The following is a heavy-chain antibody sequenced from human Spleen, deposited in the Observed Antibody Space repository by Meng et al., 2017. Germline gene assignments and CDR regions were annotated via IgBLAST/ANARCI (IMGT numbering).Heavy chain of an antibody. Sequence: QVELEQWGDGLLKPSETLSLTCVVSGVSFSDYYCSWIRQPPGKGLEWIGEINHSGSTNYNPSLESRATISVDTSQNNLSLKLSSVTAADSAVYYCARGPTTMAHDFDYWGQGTLVTVSS. CDR3: ARGPTTMAHDFDY. CDR2: INHSGST. D-gene: IGHD4-11*01. J-gene: IGHJ4*02. V-gene: IGHV4-34*01. CDR1: GVSFSDYY.